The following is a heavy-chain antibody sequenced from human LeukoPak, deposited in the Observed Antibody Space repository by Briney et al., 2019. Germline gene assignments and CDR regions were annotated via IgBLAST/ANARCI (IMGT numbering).Heavy chain of an antibody. V-gene: IGHV3-23*01. CDR2: ISGSGGST. CDR1: GFTFSSYA. CDR3: ARDPGGSSPYFDY. Sequence: GGSLRLSCAASGFTFSSYAMSWVRQAPGKGLEWVSAISGSGGSTYYADSVKGRFTISRDNSKNSLYLQMNSLRDEDTAVYYCARDPGGSSPYFDYWGQGTLVTVSS. J-gene: IGHJ4*02. D-gene: IGHD6-13*01.